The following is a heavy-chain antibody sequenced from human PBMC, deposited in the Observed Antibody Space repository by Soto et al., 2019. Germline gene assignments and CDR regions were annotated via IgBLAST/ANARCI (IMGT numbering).Heavy chain of an antibody. CDR2: ISSSSSYI. J-gene: IGHJ5*02. Sequence: PGGSLRLSCAASGFTFSSYSMNWVRQAPGKGLEWVSSISSSSSYIYYADSVKGRFTISRDNAKNSLYLQMNSLRAEDTAVYYCARDPSSLNWFDPWGQGTLVTVSS. CDR1: GFTFSSYS. CDR3: ARDPSSLNWFDP. V-gene: IGHV3-21*01. D-gene: IGHD6-13*01.